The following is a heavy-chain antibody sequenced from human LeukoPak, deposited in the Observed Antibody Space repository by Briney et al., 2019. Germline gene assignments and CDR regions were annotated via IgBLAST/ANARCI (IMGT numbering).Heavy chain of an antibody. CDR1: GGYISSSSYY. V-gene: IGHV4-39*01. J-gene: IGHJ1*01. Sequence: PETLSLTCSVSGGYISSSSYYWGWIRQPPGKGLEWIGDIYYTGRTYYNSSLKSRLTVSIDTSKNQFSLKLASLTAADTGVYYCARRRYYDSTGYLDWGQGTRITVSS. D-gene: IGHD3-22*01. CDR3: ARRRYYDSTGYLD. CDR2: IYYTGRT.